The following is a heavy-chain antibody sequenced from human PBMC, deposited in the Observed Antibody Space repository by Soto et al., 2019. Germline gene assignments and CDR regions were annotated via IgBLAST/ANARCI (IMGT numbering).Heavy chain of an antibody. CDR1: GFSLSTRGGA. CDR2: IYWDDDK. CDR3: APVPDLFVANATFREWPDGMDV. J-gene: IGHJ6*02. D-gene: IGHD3-16*01. V-gene: IGHV2-5*02. Sequence: QITFKESGPTMLKPTQTLTMTGTFSGFSLSTRGGAVGWIRQPTGKALQRRAPIYWDDDKRYSPSLTSRLTITLDNSKSPGSLKMTNIDPVHTSTYYCAPVPDLFVANATFREWPDGMDVWGQGTTRTFSS.